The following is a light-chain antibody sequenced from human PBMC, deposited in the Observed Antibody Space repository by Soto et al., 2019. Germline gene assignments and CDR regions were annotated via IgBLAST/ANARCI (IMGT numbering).Light chain of an antibody. CDR3: CSYVGRNTYV. J-gene: IGLJ1*01. V-gene: IGLV2-11*01. CDR2: DVS. Sequence: QSVLTQPASVSGSPEQSITISCTGTSSDVGGYNYVSWYQQHPAKAPKLIIFDVSKRPSGVPNRFSGSKSGNTASLTISGLRAEDEADYYCCSYVGRNTYVFGTGTKVTVL. CDR1: SSDVGGYNY.